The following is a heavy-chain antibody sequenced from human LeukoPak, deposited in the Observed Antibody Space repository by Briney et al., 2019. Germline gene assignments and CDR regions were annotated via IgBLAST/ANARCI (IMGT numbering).Heavy chain of an antibody. J-gene: IGHJ4*02. CDR2: ISGSGGST. V-gene: IGHV3-23*01. Sequence: GGSLRLSCAASGFTFSSYAMSWVRQAPGKGLEWVSAISGSGGSTYYADSVKGRFTISRDNSKNTLYLQMNSLRAEDTAVYYCAKVLLGSSWYLLFDYWGQGTQVTVSS. CDR1: GFTFSSYA. D-gene: IGHD6-13*01. CDR3: AKVLLGSSWYLLFDY.